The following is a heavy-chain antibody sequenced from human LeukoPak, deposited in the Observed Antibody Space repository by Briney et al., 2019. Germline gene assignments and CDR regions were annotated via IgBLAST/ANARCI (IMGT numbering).Heavy chain of an antibody. V-gene: IGHV3-7*01. Sequence: GGSLRLSCAASGFTFSSYWMGWVRQAPGKGLEWVANIKQDGSEKYYVDSVKGRFTISRDNAKNSLYLQMNSLRAEDTAVYYCARYYDFWSGYGTWWGQGTLVTVSS. D-gene: IGHD3-3*01. J-gene: IGHJ4*02. CDR1: GFTFSSYW. CDR2: IKQDGSEK. CDR3: ARYYDFWSGYGTW.